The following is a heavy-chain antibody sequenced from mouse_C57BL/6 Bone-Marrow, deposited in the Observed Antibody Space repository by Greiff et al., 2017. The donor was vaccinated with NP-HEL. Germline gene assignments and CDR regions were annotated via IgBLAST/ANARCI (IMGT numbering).Heavy chain of an antibody. CDR1: GYTFTSYW. V-gene: IGHV1-64*01. D-gene: IGHD1-1*01. CDR3: AFLITTAGYFDV. J-gene: IGHJ1*03. Sequence: QVQLQQPGAELVKPGASVKLSCKASGYTFTSYWMHWVKQRPGQGLEWIGMIHPNSGSTNYNEKFKSKATLTVDKSSSTAYMQLSSLTSEDSAVYYCAFLITTAGYFDVWGTGTTVTVSS. CDR2: IHPNSGST.